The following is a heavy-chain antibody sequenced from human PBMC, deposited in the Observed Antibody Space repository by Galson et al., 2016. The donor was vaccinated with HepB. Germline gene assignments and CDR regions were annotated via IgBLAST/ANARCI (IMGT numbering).Heavy chain of an antibody. CDR3: AKPPRRILGGTVVGDYYNYYMDV. J-gene: IGHJ6*03. CDR1: GFPFSSYG. V-gene: IGHV3-30*18. CDR2: ISYVGNNI. D-gene: IGHD3-16*01. Sequence: SLRLSCAASSGFPFSSYGLHWVRQAPGKALEWVAVISYVGNNIFYADSVKGRFPISRDHSKNTLYLEIGSLTREDKAVYYCAKPPRRILGGTVVGDYYNYYMDVWGKGTTVIVSS.